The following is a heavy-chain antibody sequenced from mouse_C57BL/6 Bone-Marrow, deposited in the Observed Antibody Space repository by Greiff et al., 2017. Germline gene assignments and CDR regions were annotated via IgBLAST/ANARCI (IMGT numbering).Heavy chain of an antibody. CDR2: IYPRSGNT. D-gene: IGHD2-2*01. J-gene: IGHJ1*03. CDR1: GYTFTSYG. V-gene: IGHV1-81*01. CDR3: ARAGIGYALSYWYFDV. Sequence: VQLQQSGAELARPGASVKLSCKASGYTFTSYGIRWVKQRTGRGLEWIGEIYPRSGNTYYNEKFKGKATLTADKSSSTAYMELRSLTSEDSAVFFCARAGIGYALSYWYFDVWGTGTTVTVSA.